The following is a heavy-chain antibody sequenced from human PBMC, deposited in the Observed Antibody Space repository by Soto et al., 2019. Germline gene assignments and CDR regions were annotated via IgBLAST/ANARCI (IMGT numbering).Heavy chain of an antibody. V-gene: IGHV4-39*01. J-gene: IGHJ4*02. CDR3: ARLWFGELLPYYFDY. CDR1: GGSISSSSYY. Sequence: SETLSLTCTVSGGSISSSSYYWGWIRQPPGKGLEWIGSIYYSGSTYYNPSLKSRVTISVDTSKNQFSLKLSSVTAADTAVYYCARLWFGELLPYYFDYWGQGTLVTVS. CDR2: IYYSGST. D-gene: IGHD3-10*01.